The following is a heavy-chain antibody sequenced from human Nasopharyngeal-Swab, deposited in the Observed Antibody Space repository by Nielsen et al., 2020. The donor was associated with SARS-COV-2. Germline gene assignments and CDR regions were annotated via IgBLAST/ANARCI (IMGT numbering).Heavy chain of an antibody. D-gene: IGHD3-3*01. CDR3: TRDRGSGYFDS. CDR1: GYTFIGYY. J-gene: IGHJ4*02. Sequence: ASVKVSCKTSGYTFIGYYIQWVRQAPGQGLEWMGRFNPNSGGTNYAQELQGRVTMTGDTSISTAYMELSRVRSDDTAMYYCTRDRGSGYFDSWGQGTLVIVSS. V-gene: IGHV1-2*06. CDR2: FNPNSGGT.